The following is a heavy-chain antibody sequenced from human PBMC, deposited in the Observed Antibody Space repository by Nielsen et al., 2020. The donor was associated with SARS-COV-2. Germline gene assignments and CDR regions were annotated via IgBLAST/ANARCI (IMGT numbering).Heavy chain of an antibody. D-gene: IGHD3-22*01. V-gene: IGHV1-24*01. CDR1: GYTLTELS. CDR2: FDPEDGET. J-gene: IGHJ4*02. CDR3: ARGRRATMIVVVITTSRWWFDY. Sequence: ASVKVSCKVSGYTLTELSMHWVRQAPGKGLEWMGGFDPEDGETIYAQKFQGRVTMTEDTSTDTAYMELSSLRSEDTAVYYCARGRRATMIVVVITTSRWWFDYWGQGTLVTVSS.